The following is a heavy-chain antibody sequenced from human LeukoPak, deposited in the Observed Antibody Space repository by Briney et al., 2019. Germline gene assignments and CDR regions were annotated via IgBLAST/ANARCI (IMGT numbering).Heavy chain of an antibody. D-gene: IGHD3-10*01. CDR1: GYTFTSHY. CDR2: SNPNSGST. CDR3: ARSEYYGSGRFDY. J-gene: IGHJ4*02. V-gene: IGHV1-46*01. Sequence: ASMKVSCTASGYTFTSHYINWVRQAPGQGLEWMGISNPNSGSTDYAQKFRGRVILTRDTSTSTFYMELSSLRSEDTAVYYCARSEYYGSGRFDYWGQGTLVTVSS.